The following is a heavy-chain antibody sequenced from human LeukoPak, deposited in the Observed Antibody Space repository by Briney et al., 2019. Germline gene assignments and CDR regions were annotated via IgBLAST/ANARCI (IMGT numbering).Heavy chain of an antibody. CDR1: GGSFSGYY. Sequence: PSETLSLTCAVYGGSFSGYYWSWIRQPPGKGLEWIGEINHSGSTNYNPSLKSRVTISVDTSKNQFSLKLSSVTAADTAVYYCARATPGIAAAGGRSGLDYWGQGTLVTVSS. CDR3: ARATPGIAAAGGRSGLDY. V-gene: IGHV4-34*01. CDR2: INHSGST. J-gene: IGHJ4*02. D-gene: IGHD6-13*01.